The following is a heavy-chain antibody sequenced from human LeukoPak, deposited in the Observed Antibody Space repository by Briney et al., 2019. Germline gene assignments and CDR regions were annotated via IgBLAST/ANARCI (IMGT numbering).Heavy chain of an antibody. CDR2: ISTSHRYI. V-gene: IGHV3-21*01. D-gene: IGHD2-15*01. CDR1: GFTFSTYS. Sequence: GGSLRLSWAAPGFTFSTYSMDWVRQAPGKGLEWVASISTSHRYIYYADSVKGRFTISRDNARNSLYLQMSSLRAEDTAVYYCARTQGANCSGASCEGMDVWGQGTTVTVSS. J-gene: IGHJ6*02. CDR3: ARTQGANCSGASCEGMDV.